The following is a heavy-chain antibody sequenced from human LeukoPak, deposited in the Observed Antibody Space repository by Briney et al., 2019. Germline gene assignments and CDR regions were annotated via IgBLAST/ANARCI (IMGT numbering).Heavy chain of an antibody. Sequence: GESLKISRKGSGYSFTSYWIGWVRQLPGKGLEWVGIIYPGDSDTRYSPSFQGQVTISADKSISTAYLQWSSLKASDTAMYYCARLKALYSSPDYWGQGTLVTVSS. CDR2: IYPGDSDT. CDR3: ARLKALYSSPDY. V-gene: IGHV5-51*01. J-gene: IGHJ4*02. D-gene: IGHD6-13*01. CDR1: GYSFTSYW.